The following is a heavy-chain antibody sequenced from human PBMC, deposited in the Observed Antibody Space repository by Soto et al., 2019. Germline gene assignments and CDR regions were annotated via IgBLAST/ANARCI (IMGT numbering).Heavy chain of an antibody. CDR3: ARGFGFINYYGSGSRGGGYYYYYMDV. CDR2: INPSGGST. Sequence: ASVKVSCKASGYTFTSYYMHWVRQAPGQGLEWMGIINPSGGSTSYAQKFQGRVTMTRDTSTSTVYMELSSLRSEDTAVYYCARGFGFINYYGSGSRGGGYYYYYMDVWGKGTTVTVSS. V-gene: IGHV1-46*01. CDR1: GYTFTSYY. D-gene: IGHD3-10*01. J-gene: IGHJ6*03.